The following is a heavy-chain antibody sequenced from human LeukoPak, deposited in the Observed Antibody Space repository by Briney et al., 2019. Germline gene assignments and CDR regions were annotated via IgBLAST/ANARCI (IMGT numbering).Heavy chain of an antibody. Sequence: GGSLRLSCAAPGFTFSDYYMSWIRQAPGKGLEWLSYISTSVSTVYYADSVKGRFTISRDNVKNSLYLQMNSLRAEDTAVYYCARDGRGYHNSFDPWGQGTLVTVSS. CDR3: ARDGRGYHNSFDP. J-gene: IGHJ5*02. CDR1: GFTFSDYY. D-gene: IGHD3-22*01. V-gene: IGHV3-11*04. CDR2: ISTSVSTV.